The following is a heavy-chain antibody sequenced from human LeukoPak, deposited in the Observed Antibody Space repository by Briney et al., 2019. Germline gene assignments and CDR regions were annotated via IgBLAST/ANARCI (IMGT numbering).Heavy chain of an antibody. J-gene: IGHJ5*02. CDR2: IRRKDYGGTT. V-gene: IGHV3-49*04. CDR1: GFTFSIAW. D-gene: IGHD1-7*01. Sequence: GGSLRLSCAASGFTFSIAWMSWVRQAPGKGLEWVGFIRRKDYGGTTEYAASVKGRFTISRDDSKSIAYLQMNSLKTEDTAVYYCSRDNWNYIRWFDPWGQGTLVTVSS. CDR3: SRDNWNYIRWFDP.